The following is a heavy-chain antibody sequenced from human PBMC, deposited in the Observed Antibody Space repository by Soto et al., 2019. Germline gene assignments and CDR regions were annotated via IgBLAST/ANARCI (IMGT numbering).Heavy chain of an antibody. CDR2: IKQDGSEK. J-gene: IGHJ5*02. CDR1: GFTFSSYW. V-gene: IGHV3-7*03. CDR3: ARSWSGWGGNWFDP. Sequence: EVQLVESGGGLVQPGGSLRLSCAASGFTFSSYWMSWVRQAPGKGLEWVANIKQDGSEKYYVDSVKGRFTISRDNAKNSLYLQMNSLRAEDTAVYYCARSWSGWGGNWFDPWGQGTLVTVSS. D-gene: IGHD3-3*01.